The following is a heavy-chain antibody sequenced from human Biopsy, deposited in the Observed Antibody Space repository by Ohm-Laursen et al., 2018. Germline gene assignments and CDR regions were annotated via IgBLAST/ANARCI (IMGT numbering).Heavy chain of an antibody. CDR3: ARDAYGDYDTYY. V-gene: IGHV4-4*07. J-gene: IGHJ6*03. CDR1: GGSISDYF. Sequence: SDTLSLTCPVSGGSISDYFWSWIRQPADKGLEYIGRIYSSGRTFYNPSLKSRVTMSVVTSDNQFSLKLSSVTAADTAVYFCARDAYGDYDTYY. CDR2: IYSSGRT. D-gene: IGHD4-17*01.